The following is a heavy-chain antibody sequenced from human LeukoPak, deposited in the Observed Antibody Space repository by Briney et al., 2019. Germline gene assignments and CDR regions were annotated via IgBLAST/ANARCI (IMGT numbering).Heavy chain of an antibody. CDR1: GGSISGYY. CDR2: VYTRGST. D-gene: IGHD5-24*01. Sequence: SETLSLTCSVSGGSISGYYWTWIRQPAGKGLEWIGRVYTRGSTHYNPSLKTRLTISVDTSKNQFSLKLSSVTAADTAVYYCAGEMATIIRLDAFDIWGQGTMVTVSS. J-gene: IGHJ3*02. CDR3: AGEMATIIRLDAFDI. V-gene: IGHV4-4*07.